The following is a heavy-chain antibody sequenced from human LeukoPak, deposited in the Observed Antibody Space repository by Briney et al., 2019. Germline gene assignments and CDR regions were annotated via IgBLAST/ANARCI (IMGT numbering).Heavy chain of an antibody. D-gene: IGHD5-24*01. CDR2: INYSGRP. Sequence: PSETLSLTCTVSGDSISSNYWSWIRQTPGKGLEWIGYINYSGRPYYNPSLRSRVTMSVDTSKKQFSLRLCSVTAADTAVYYCARDILRDGYNVDWFDPGGQGTLVSVSS. J-gene: IGHJ5*02. CDR1: GDSISSNY. CDR3: ARDILRDGYNVDWFDP. V-gene: IGHV4-59*01.